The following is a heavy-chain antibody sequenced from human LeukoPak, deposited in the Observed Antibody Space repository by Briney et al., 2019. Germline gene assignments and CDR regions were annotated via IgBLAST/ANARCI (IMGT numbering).Heavy chain of an antibody. J-gene: IGHJ5*02. CDR1: GYTFTSYD. V-gene: IGHV1-8*01. CDR3: AREDHSHNWFDP. CDR2: MNPNSGNT. Sequence: ASVKVSCKASGYTFTSYDINWVRQATGQGLEWMGWMNPNSGNTGYAQKFQGRVTMTRNTSISTAYMELSSLRSEDTAVYYCAREDHSHNWFDPWGQGTLVTVSS. D-gene: IGHD6-13*01.